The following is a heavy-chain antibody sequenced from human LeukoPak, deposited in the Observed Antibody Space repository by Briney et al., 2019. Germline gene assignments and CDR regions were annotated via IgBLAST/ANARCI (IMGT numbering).Heavy chain of an antibody. J-gene: IGHJ5*02. CDR1: GYTFTSYG. D-gene: IGHD6-19*01. CDR3: ARAGYSSGWPKNNWFDP. CDR2: ISAYNGNT. V-gene: IGHV1-18*01. Sequence: ASVKVSCKASGYTFTSYGISWVRQAPGQGLEWMGWISAYNGNTNYAQKLQGRVTMTTDTSTSTAYMELRSLRSDDTAVYYCARAGYSSGWPKNNWFDPWGQGTLVTVSS.